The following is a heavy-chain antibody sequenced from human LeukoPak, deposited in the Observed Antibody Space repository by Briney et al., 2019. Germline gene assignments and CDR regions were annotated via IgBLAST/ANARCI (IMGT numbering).Heavy chain of an antibody. D-gene: IGHD3-9*01. CDR3: ASTPTYYDILTGYVYYYYGMDV. CDR2: INHSGST. V-gene: IGHV4-34*01. CDR1: GGSFSGYY. Sequence: SETLSLTCAVYGGSFSGYYWSWIRQPPGKGLEWLGEINHSGSTNYNPSLKSRVTISVDTSKNQFSLKLSSVTAADTAVYYCASTPTYYDILTGYVYYYYGMDVWGQGTTVTVSS. J-gene: IGHJ6*02.